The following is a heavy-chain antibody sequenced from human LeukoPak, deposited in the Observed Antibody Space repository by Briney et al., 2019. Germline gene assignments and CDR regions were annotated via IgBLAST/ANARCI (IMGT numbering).Heavy chain of an antibody. D-gene: IGHD2-2*01. CDR1: GASVSSDY. J-gene: IGHJ4*02. CDR2: IYYSGST. CDR3: ARHRPHIVVVPAANPDFDY. V-gene: IGHV4-59*08. Sequence: PSETLSLTCTVSGASVSSDYWSWIRQPPGKGLEWIGYIYYSGSTNYNPSLKSRVTISVDTSKNQFSLKLSSVTAADTAVYYCARHRPHIVVVPAANPDFDYWGQGTLVTVSS.